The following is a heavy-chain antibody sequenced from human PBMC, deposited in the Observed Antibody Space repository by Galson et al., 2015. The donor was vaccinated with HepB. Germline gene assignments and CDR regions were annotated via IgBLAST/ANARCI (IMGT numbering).Heavy chain of an antibody. Sequence: SETLSLTCAVSGYSISSSNWWGWIRQPPGKGLEWIGYIYYSGSTYYNPSLKSRVTMSVDTSKNQFSLKLSSVTAVDTAVYYCARISHYYGSGSYRGIGDWGQGTLVTVSS. J-gene: IGHJ4*02. V-gene: IGHV4-28*01. CDR1: GYSISSSNW. CDR2: IYYSGST. CDR3: ARISHYYGSGSYRGIGD. D-gene: IGHD3-10*01.